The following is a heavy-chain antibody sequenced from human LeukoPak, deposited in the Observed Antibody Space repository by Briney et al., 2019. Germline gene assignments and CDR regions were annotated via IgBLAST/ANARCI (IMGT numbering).Heavy chain of an antibody. V-gene: IGHV3-30-3*01. CDR2: ISSEGDNK. CDR3: AKDRTNFFYYLDV. J-gene: IGHJ6*03. Sequence: GGSLRLSCAASGYTFNYYALHWVRQAPGKGLEWVASISSEGDNKHYLESVKGRFTISRDNSKNTLYLQMHNPRAEDTAIYYCAKDRTNFFYYLDVWGTGTTVIVSS. CDR1: GYTFNYYA.